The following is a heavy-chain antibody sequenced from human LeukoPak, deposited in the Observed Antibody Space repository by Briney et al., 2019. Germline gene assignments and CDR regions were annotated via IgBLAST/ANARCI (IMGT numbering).Heavy chain of an antibody. CDR2: IRSKAYGGTT. J-gene: IGHJ4*02. V-gene: IGHV3-49*04. CDR3: TRAYSSSWYLAYYFDY. D-gene: IGHD6-13*01. CDR1: GFTFGDYA. Sequence: GGSLRLSCTASGFTFGDYAMSWVRQAPGKGLEWVGFIRSKAYGGTTEYAASVKGRFTISRDDSKSIAYLQMNSLKTEDTAVYYCTRAYSSSWYLAYYFDYWGQGTLVTVSS.